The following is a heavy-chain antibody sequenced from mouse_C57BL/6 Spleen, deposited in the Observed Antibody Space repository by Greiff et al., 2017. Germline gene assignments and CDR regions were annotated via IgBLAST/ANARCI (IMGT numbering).Heavy chain of an antibody. CDR2: INPSNGGT. V-gene: IGHV1-53*01. CDR3: ARRDYYGYAMDY. D-gene: IGHD1-1*01. J-gene: IGHJ4*01. Sequence: VQLKESGTELVKPGASVKLSCKASGYTFTSYWMHWVKQRPGQGLEWIGNINPSNGGTNYNEKFKSKATLTVDKSSSTAYMQLSSLTSEDSAVYYCARRDYYGYAMDYWGQGTSVTVSS. CDR1: GYTFTSYW.